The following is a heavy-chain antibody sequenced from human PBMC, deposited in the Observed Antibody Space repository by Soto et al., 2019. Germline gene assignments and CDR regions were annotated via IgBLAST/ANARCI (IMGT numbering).Heavy chain of an antibody. Sequence: GESLKISCTGSGYSFPNYWIGWVRQMPGKGLEWMGIIYPGDSDTRYSPSFQGQVTISADKSISTAYLQWSSLKASDTAMYYCARRQTTVTSRAFDIWGQGTMVTVSS. CDR3: ARRQTTVTSRAFDI. CDR1: GYSFPNYW. V-gene: IGHV5-51*01. D-gene: IGHD4-17*01. J-gene: IGHJ3*02. CDR2: IYPGDSDT.